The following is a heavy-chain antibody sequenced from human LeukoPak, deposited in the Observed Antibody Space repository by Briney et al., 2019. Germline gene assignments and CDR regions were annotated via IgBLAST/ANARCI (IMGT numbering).Heavy chain of an antibody. D-gene: IGHD6-19*01. CDR3: ARRLSSGWEAFDY. CDR2: IYHSGST. CDR1: GGSISSGDYY. J-gene: IGHJ4*02. Sequence: PSETLSLTCTVSGGSISSGDYYWSWIRQPPGKGLEWIGEIYHSGSTNYIPSLKSRVTISVDKSKNQFSLKLSSVTAADTAVYYCARRLSSGWEAFDYWGQGTLVTVSS. V-gene: IGHV4-30-4*01.